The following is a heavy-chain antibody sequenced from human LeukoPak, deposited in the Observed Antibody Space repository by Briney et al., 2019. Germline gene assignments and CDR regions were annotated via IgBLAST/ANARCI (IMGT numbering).Heavy chain of an antibody. J-gene: IGHJ4*02. Sequence: GGSLRLSCAASGFTFNRYNMNWVRRAPGKGLEWVSYISSSSSTIYYADSVKGRFTISRDNAKSSLYLQMNSLRAEDTAVYYCARISIAVSGGFDYWGQGTLVTVSS. D-gene: IGHD6-19*01. CDR2: ISSSSSTI. CDR1: GFTFNRYN. V-gene: IGHV3-48*01. CDR3: ARISIAVSGGFDY.